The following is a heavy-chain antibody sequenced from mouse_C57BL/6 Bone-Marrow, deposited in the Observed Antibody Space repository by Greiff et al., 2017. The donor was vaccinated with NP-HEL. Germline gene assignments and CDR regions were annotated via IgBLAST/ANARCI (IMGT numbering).Heavy chain of an antibody. J-gene: IGHJ3*01. Sequence: EVKLVESGGGLVQPKGSLKLSCAASGFSFNTYAMNWVRQAPGKGLEWVARIRSKSNNYATYYADSVKDRFTISRDDSESMLYLQMNNLKTEDTAMYYCVRRDYDDAWFAYWGQGTLVTVSA. CDR1: GFSFNTYA. CDR3: VRRDYDDAWFAY. CDR2: IRSKSNNYAT. V-gene: IGHV10-1*01. D-gene: IGHD2-4*01.